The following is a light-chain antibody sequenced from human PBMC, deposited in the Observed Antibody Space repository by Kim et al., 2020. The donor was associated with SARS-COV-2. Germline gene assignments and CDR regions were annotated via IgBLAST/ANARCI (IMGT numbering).Light chain of an antibody. CDR2: EVS. Sequence: GQSITISCPGTSSDVGSYNLVSWYQHHPGKAPKLMIYEVSKRPSGVSNRFSGSKSGNTASLTISGLQAEDEADYYCCSYAGSSTYVFGGGTQLTVL. J-gene: IGLJ2*01. V-gene: IGLV2-23*02. CDR3: CSYAGSSTYV. CDR1: SSDVGSYNL.